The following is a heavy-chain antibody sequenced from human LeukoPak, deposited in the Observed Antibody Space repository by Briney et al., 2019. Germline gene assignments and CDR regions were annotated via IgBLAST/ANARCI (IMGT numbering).Heavy chain of an antibody. CDR2: IKSKTDGGTT. D-gene: IGHD3-22*01. CDR3: TTTSLYYYDSRAFDY. J-gene: IGHJ4*02. V-gene: IGHV3-15*01. CDR1: GFTFSSYS. Sequence: GGSLRLSCAASGFTFSSYSMNWVRQAPGKGLEWVGRIKSKTDGGTTDYAAPVKGRFTISRDDSKNTLYLQMNSLKTEDTAVYYCTTTSLYYYDSRAFDYWGQGTLVTVSS.